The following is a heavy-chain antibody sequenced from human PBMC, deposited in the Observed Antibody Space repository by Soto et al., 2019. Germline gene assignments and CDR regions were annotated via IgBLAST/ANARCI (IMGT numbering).Heavy chain of an antibody. CDR3: ASFAGPLRQSDH. CDR2: IIPIFGTA. J-gene: IGHJ4*02. Sequence: SVKVSCKASGGTFSSYAISWVRQAPGQGLEWMGGIIPIFGTANYAQKCQGRVTITADESTSTAYMELSSLRSEDTAVYYCASFAGPLRQSDHWAQGTMLTVSS. V-gene: IGHV1-69*13. CDR1: GGTFSSYA.